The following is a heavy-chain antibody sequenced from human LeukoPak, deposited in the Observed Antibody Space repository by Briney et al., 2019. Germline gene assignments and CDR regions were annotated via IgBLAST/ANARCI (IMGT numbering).Heavy chain of an antibody. CDR3: ARSHRAGAFDI. D-gene: IGHD6-19*01. Sequence: ASVKVSCKASGYTFTSYYMHWVRQAPGQGLEWMGIINPSGGSTSYAQKFQGRVTMTRDMSTSTVYMELSSLRSEDTAVYYCARSHRAGAFDIWGQGTMVTVSS. CDR1: GYTFTSYY. J-gene: IGHJ3*02. V-gene: IGHV1-46*01. CDR2: INPSGGST.